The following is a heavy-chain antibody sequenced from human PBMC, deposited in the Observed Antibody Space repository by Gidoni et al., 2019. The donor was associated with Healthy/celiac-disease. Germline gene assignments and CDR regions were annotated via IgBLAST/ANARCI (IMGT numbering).Heavy chain of an antibody. J-gene: IGHJ6*02. V-gene: IGHV3-13*01. CDR3: ARGLLPYYYYGMDV. Sequence: EVQLVASGGGFVQPGGSLRLSCAASGFTFSSYDMPWVRQGTGKGLEWVSGIGTAGDTYYPGSVKGRFTISRENAKNSLYLQMNSLRAGDTAVYYCARGLLPYYYYGMDVWGQGTTVTVSS. CDR2: IGTAGDT. CDR1: GFTFSSYD.